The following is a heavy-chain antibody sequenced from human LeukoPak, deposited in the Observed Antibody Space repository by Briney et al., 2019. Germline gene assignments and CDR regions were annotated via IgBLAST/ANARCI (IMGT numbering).Heavy chain of an antibody. V-gene: IGHV1-69*04. CDR1: GGTFSSYA. J-gene: IGHJ2*01. D-gene: IGHD3-22*01. Sequence: SVKVSCKAPGGTFSSYAISWVRQAPGQGLEWMGRIIPIFGIANYAQKFQGRVTITADKSTSTAYMELSSLRSEDTAVYYCAREYYYDSSGYYFYWYFDLWGRGTLVTVSS. CDR2: IIPIFGIA. CDR3: AREYYYDSSGYYFYWYFDL.